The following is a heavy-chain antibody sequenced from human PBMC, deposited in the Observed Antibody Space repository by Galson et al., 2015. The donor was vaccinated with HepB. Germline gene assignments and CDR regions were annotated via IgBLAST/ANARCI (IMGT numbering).Heavy chain of an antibody. J-gene: IGHJ3*01. CDR1: GDSVSSTTAA. Sequence: CAISGDSVSSTTAAWNWIRLSPSRGLEWLGRTYYRSKWYYDYAVSVRSRITISTDTAKNQISLHLNSVTPEDTAVYYCAEIAVAGQIDGFDLWGQGTVVTVSS. CDR3: AEIAVAGQIDGFDL. V-gene: IGHV6-1*01. CDR2: TYYRSKWYY. D-gene: IGHD6-19*01.